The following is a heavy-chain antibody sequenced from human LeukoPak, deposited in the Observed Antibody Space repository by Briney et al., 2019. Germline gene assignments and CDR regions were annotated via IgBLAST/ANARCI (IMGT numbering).Heavy chain of an antibody. CDR2: IIPIFGTA. V-gene: IGHV1-69*01. D-gene: IGHD3-10*01. CDR3: ARGEKYYYGSTRYYYYMDV. J-gene: IGHJ6*03. Sequence: VSSVKVSCKASGRTFSSYAISWVRQAPGQGLEWMGGIIPIFGTANYAQKFQGRVTITADESTSTAYMELSSLRSEDTAVYYCARGEKYYYGSTRYYYYMDVWGKGTTVTVSS. CDR1: GRTFSSYA.